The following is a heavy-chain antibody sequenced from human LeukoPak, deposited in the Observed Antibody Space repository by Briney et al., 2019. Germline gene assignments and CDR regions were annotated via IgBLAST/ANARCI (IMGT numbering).Heavy chain of an antibody. V-gene: IGHV4-34*01. CDR2: INHGGST. Sequence: SETLSLTCAVYGGSFSGDFWSWIRQSPGKGLEWIGEINHGGSTTYNPSLKSRVTISVDTSKNQFSLKLTSVTAADTAVYYCARTTEGGYTYGYFYYYYMDVWGKGTTVTISS. CDR1: GGSFSGDF. J-gene: IGHJ6*03. D-gene: IGHD5-18*01. CDR3: ARTTEGGYTYGYFYYYYMDV.